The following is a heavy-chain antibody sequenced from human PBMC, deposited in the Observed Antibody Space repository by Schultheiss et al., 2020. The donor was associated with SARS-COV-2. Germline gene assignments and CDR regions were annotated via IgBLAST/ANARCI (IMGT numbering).Heavy chain of an antibody. Sequence: SETLSLTCAVSGGSISSGGYSWSWIRQPPGKGLEWIGYIYYSGSTNYNPSLKSRVTISVDTSKNQFSLKLSSVTAEDTAVYYCARDGIAVLGVLDYWGQGTLVTVSS. J-gene: IGHJ4*02. V-gene: IGHV4-61*08. D-gene: IGHD6-19*01. CDR2: IYYSGST. CDR1: GGSISSGGYS. CDR3: ARDGIAVLGVLDY.